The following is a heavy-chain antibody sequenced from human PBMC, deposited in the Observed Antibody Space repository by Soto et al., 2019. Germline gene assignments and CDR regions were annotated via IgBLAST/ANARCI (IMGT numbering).Heavy chain of an antibody. V-gene: IGHV1-3*05. D-gene: IGHD3-22*01. Sequence: QVQLVQSGAEEKKPGASVKVSCKASGDTFSAYAIHWVRQGPGQRLEWMGWINGGNGVITYAQQFQGRVTITRDTSXXTXYXXMNSLRSEHTAVYYWATTCESGRYYSPACIEYFHHWGQGTLVTVSS. CDR2: INGGNGVI. CDR3: ATTCESGRYYSPACIEYFHH. CDR1: GDTFSAYA. J-gene: IGHJ1*01.